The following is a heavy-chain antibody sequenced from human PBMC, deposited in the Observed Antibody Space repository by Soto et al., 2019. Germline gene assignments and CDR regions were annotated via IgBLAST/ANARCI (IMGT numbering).Heavy chain of an antibody. Sequence: GSLRLSCAASGFTFSSYSMDWVRQAPGKGLEWVSSISSSSSYIYYADSVKGRFTISRDNAKNSLYLQMNSLRAEDTAVYYCARENGGWRIDPWGQGTLVTAPQ. CDR3: ARENGGWRIDP. CDR2: ISSSSSYI. CDR1: GFTFSSYS. J-gene: IGHJ5*02. V-gene: IGHV3-21*01. D-gene: IGHD3-16*01.